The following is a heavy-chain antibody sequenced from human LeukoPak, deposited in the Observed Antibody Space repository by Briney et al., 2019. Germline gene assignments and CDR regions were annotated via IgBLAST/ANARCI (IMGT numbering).Heavy chain of an antibody. CDR1: GDSINSSDYY. D-gene: IGHD7-27*01. CDR2: IYYSGST. V-gene: IGHV4-39*01. CDR3: ARHGNWEPFDY. Sequence: SETLSLTCTVSGDSINSSDYYWAWIRQPPGEGLEWIGTIYYSGSTYYKSSLKSRLTISVDSSKNQFSLKMISVTAADTGVYYCARHGNWEPFDYWGQGALVTVSS. J-gene: IGHJ4*02.